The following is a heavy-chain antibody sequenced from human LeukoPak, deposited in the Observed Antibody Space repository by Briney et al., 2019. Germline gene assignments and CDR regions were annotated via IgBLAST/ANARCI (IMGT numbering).Heavy chain of an antibody. CDR1: GFTFSSYW. CDR3: AHLTGTRIYGDADRDAFDI. J-gene: IGHJ3*02. V-gene: IGHV3-7*01. Sequence: GGSLRLSCAASGFTFSSYWMSWVRQAPGKGLEWVANIKQDGSEKYYVDSVKGRFTISRDSAKNSLYLQMNSLRAEDTAVYYCAHLTGTRIYGDADRDAFDIWGQGTMVTVSS. D-gene: IGHD1-7*01. CDR2: IKQDGSEK.